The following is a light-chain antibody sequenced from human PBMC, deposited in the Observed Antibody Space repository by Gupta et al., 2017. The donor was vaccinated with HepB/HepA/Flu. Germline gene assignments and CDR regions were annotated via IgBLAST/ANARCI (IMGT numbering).Light chain of an antibody. Sequence: EIVLTQSPGTLSLSPGERATLSCRASQSVRTTYLAWYQQKPGQATRLLIYGPSTRAQGIPDRFSGSGSGTEFALTIDRREPEDFAVYYCQHEDSSSYTFGQGTKLDI. CDR1: QSVRTTY. J-gene: IGKJ2*01. CDR2: GPS. CDR3: QHEDSSSYT. V-gene: IGKV3-20*01.